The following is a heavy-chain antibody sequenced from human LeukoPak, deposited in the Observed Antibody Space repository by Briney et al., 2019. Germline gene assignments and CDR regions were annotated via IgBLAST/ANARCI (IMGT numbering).Heavy chain of an antibody. CDR2: ISYTGST. CDR1: GGSISGHY. Sequence: SETLSLTCTVSGGSISGHYWSWIRQPPGKGLEWIGYISYTGSTNYNPSLKSRVTTSLDTSKNQFSLKLRSVTAADTAVYYCGGDSYYYGMDVWGQGTTVTVSS. D-gene: IGHD3-10*01. J-gene: IGHJ6*02. V-gene: IGHV4-59*08. CDR3: GGDSYYYGMDV.